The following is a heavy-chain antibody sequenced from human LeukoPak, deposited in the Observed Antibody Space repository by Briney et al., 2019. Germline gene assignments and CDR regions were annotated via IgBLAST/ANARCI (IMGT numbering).Heavy chain of an antibody. J-gene: IGHJ5*02. CDR3: ARVGYCSGGSCYSFWFDP. CDR1: GGSISSYQ. D-gene: IGHD2-15*01. Sequence: SETLSLTCTVSGGSISSYQWSWIRQPPGKGLEWIGYIYYSGSTNYNPSLKSRGTISVDTSKNQFSLKLSSVTAADTAVYYCARVGYCSGGSCYSFWFDPWGQGTLVTVSS. CDR2: IYYSGST. V-gene: IGHV4-59*01.